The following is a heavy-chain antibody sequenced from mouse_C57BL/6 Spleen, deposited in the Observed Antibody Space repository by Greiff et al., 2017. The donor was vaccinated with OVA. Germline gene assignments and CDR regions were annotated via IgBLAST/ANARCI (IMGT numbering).Heavy chain of an antibody. CDR1: GYSFTSYY. D-gene: IGHD1-1*01. J-gene: IGHJ1*03. Sequence: QVQLQQSGPELVKPGASVKISCKASGYSFTSYYIHWVQQRPGQGLEWIGRIYPGSGNTQYHEKFKGKATLTADTSSSTAYMQHSSLTSEESAVYYCADCGSTTWYIDVWGTVTPVTVSS. CDR2: IYPGSGNT. CDR3: ADCGSTTWYIDV. V-gene: IGHV1-66*01.